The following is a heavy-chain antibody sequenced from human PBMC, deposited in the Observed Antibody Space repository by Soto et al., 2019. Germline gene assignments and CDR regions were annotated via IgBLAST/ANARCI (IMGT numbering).Heavy chain of an antibody. Sequence: GGSLRLSCAASGFTFSSYAMSWVRQAPGKGLEWVSAISGSGGSTYYADSVKGRFTISRDNSKNTLYLQMNSLRAEDTAVYYCATPIGWQLVESSWFDPWGQGTLVTVSS. CDR2: ISGSGGST. V-gene: IGHV3-23*01. J-gene: IGHJ5*02. CDR1: GFTFSSYA. CDR3: ATPIGWQLVESSWFDP. D-gene: IGHD6-13*01.